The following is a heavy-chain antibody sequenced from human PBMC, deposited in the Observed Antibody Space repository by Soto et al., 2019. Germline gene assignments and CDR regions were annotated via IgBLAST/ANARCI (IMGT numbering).Heavy chain of an antibody. CDR1: GYSFTSYW. D-gene: IGHD6-13*01. CDR2: IDPSDSYT. Sequence: PGESLKISCKGSGYSFTSYWISWVRQMPGKGLEWMGRIDPSDSYTNYSPSFQGHVTISADKSISTAYLQWSSLKASDTAMYYCARVGRGDSLRWFGYSSSWYGNWFDPWGQGTLVTVSS. J-gene: IGHJ5*02. CDR3: ARVGRGDSLRWFGYSSSWYGNWFDP. V-gene: IGHV5-10-1*01.